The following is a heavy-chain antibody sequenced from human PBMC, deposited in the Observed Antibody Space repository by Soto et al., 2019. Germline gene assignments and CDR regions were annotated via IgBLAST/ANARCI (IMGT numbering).Heavy chain of an antibody. Sequence: QAQLVESGGGVVQPGRSLRLTCAASGLTFSTYGMHWVRQAPGKGLEWVSVIWYDGSYKFYADSVKGRFTISRDNSKNTLYLQINSLRDEETAVYYCARARYYDSSGYYSAFDYWGQGTLVTVSS. D-gene: IGHD3-22*01. CDR2: IWYDGSYK. J-gene: IGHJ4*02. CDR1: GLTFSTYG. V-gene: IGHV3-33*01. CDR3: ARARYYDSSGYYSAFDY.